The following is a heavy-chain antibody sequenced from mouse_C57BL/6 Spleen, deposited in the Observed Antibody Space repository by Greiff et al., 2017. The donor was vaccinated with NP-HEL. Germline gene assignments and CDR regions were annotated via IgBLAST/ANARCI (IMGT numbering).Heavy chain of an antibody. Sequence: VQLQQPGPELVKPGAPVKLSCKAPGSPFTSSWMHWVKQRPGKAFAWIGNINPSNGGTTYNEKFKSKATLTVDKSSSTAYMQLSSLTSDDSAVYYCARSLGSVDDWGQGTTLTVSS. D-gene: IGHD1-1*01. CDR2: INPSNGGT. J-gene: IGHJ2*01. CDR1: GSPFTSSW. V-gene: IGHV1-53*01. CDR3: ARSLGSVDD.